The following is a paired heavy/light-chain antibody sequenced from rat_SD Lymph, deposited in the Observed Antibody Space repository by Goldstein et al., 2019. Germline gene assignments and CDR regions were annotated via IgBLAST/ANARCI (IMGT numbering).Heavy chain of an antibody. CDR1: GFSLSTYGMG. CDR2: IWWDDDK. V-gene: IGHV8-20*01. D-gene: IGHD1-6*01. CDR3: ARIAVMYTTDSYWYFDF. Sequence: QVTLKESGPGILQPSQTLSLTCTFSGFSLSTYGMGVGWIRQPSGKGLEWLANIWWDDDKYYNPSLKNRLTISKDTSNNQAFLKITNVDTADTATYYCARIAVMYTTDSYWYFDFWGPGTMVTVSS. J-gene: IGHJ1*01.
Light chain of an antibody. CDR3: QQGYTLT. V-gene: IGKV10S9*01. CDR2: HTS. Sequence: DIKMTQSPSSLSASLGERVTISCRASENINNYLSWYQKKEDGSVKLLIYHTSRLQPGAPSRFSGSGSGKDYSLTISGLESEDIATYYCQQGYTLTFGSGTKLEIK. CDR1: ENINNY. J-gene: IGKJ4*01.